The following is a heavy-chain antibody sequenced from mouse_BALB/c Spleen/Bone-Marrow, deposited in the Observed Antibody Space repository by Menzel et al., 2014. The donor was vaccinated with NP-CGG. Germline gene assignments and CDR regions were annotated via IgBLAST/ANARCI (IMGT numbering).Heavy chain of an antibody. CDR1: GFSLSRYS. CDR2: IWGGGST. CDR3: ARVYGNFEAMED. D-gene: IGHD2-1*01. Sequence: VQGVESGPGLVAPSQSLSITCTVSGFSLSRYSVHWVRQPPGKGLEWLGMIWGGGSTDYNSALKSRLIISKDNSKSQVFLKMNSLQTDDTAMNYSARVYGNFEAMEDRGQETTVTVSS. J-gene: IGHJ4*01. V-gene: IGHV2-6-4*01.